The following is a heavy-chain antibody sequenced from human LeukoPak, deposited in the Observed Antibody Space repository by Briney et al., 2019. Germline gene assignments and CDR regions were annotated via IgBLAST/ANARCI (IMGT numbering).Heavy chain of an antibody. V-gene: IGHV3-66*02. D-gene: IGHD2-15*01. CDR1: GFSVDSNH. J-gene: IGHJ4*02. CDR2: IYRASSA. CDR3: AREGCSGGTCYGYFDS. Sequence: GGSLRLSCAASGFSVDSNHMSWVRQAPDKGLEWVSVIYRASSAYYAGSVKGRFTISRDNSKNALYLQMNSLRVEDTATYYCAREGCSGGTCYGYFDSWGQGTLVTVSS.